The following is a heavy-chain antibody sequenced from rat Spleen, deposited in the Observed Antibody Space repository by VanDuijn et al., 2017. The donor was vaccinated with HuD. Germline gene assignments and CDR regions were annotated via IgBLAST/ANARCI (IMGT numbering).Heavy chain of an antibody. CDR3: TTVLQGHGFAY. CDR2: ITYDGSNT. Sequence: EVQLVESGGGLVQPGGSLKLSCAASGFTFSTFPMAWVRQAPKKGLEWVATITYDGSNTYYRDSVKGRFTISRDNAKSSLYLQMDSLGSGDTATYYCTTVLQGHGFAYWGQGTLVTVSS. J-gene: IGHJ3*01. V-gene: IGHV5-7*01. D-gene: IGHD1-1*01. CDR1: GFTFSTFP.